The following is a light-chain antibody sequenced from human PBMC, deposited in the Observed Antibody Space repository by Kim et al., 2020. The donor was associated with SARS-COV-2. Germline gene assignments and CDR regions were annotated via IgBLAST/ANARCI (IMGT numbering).Light chain of an antibody. Sequence: SYELTQPPSVSVSPGQTASITCSGYKLGDKYVSWYQQKPGQSPVVVIYQDNQRPSLIPERFSGSNSGNTATLTISGTQAMDEADYYCQAWDSSTRNYVFGAGTKVTVL. J-gene: IGLJ1*01. CDR2: QDN. CDR3: QAWDSSTRNYV. V-gene: IGLV3-1*01. CDR1: KLGDKY.